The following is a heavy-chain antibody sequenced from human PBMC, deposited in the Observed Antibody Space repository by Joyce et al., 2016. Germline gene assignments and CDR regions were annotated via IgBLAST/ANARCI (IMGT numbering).Heavy chain of an antibody. CDR1: GGDFSNYT. Sequence: QVLLVQSGAAVKRPGSSLRVSCKSSGGDFSNYTVNWVRQAPGQRLEWMGGVTPFFGAAKYAKDFQGRITLTADQSTRTAYLERSSRTSADTAVYYCARGGTSSDHYFFYTLDVWGPGTTVIVSS. CDR3: ARGGTSSDHYFFYTLDV. D-gene: IGHD1-14*01. J-gene: IGHJ6*02. V-gene: IGHV1-69*12. CDR2: VTPFFGAA.